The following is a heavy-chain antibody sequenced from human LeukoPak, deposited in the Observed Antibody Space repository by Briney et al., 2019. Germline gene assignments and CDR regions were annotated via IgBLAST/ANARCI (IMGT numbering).Heavy chain of an antibody. J-gene: IGHJ4*02. Sequence: SETLSLTCTVSGASITTYYWTWIRQPPGKGLEWIGYIYHSGSTNYNPSLKSRVAISLDTSRNQFSLRLSSVTAADTAVYFCAREYSTSSEGDYFDYWGQGSLVTVSS. D-gene: IGHD6-6*01. CDR1: GASITTYY. CDR2: IYHSGST. CDR3: AREYSTSSEGDYFDY. V-gene: IGHV4-59*01.